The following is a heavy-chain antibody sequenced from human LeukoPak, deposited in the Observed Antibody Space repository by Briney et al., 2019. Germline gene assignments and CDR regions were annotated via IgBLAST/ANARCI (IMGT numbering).Heavy chain of an antibody. D-gene: IGHD6-19*01. CDR3: ARDKRVAVAGTYIYYYYMDV. CDR1: GGSISSYY. Sequence: PSETLSLTCTVSGGSISSYYWSWIRQPAGKGLEWIGRIYISGSGSTNYNPSLKSRVAMSVDTSKNQFSLKLSSVTAADTAAYYCARDKRVAVAGTYIYYYYMDVWGNGTTVTISS. J-gene: IGHJ6*03. V-gene: IGHV4-4*07. CDR2: IYISGSGST.